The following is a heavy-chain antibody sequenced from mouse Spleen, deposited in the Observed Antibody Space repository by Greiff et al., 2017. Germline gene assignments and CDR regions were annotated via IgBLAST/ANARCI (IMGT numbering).Heavy chain of an antibody. Sequence: VHLVESGPELVKPGASVKISCKASGYAFSSSWMNWVKQRPGQGLEWIGRIYPGDGDTNYNGKFKGKATLTADKSSSTAYMQLSSLTSVDSAVYFCARGYYYGHYYAMDYWGQGTSVTVSS. CDR1: GYAFSSSW. J-gene: IGHJ4*01. CDR2: IYPGDGDT. D-gene: IGHD1-1*01. CDR3: ARGYYYGHYYAMDY. V-gene: IGHV1-82*01.